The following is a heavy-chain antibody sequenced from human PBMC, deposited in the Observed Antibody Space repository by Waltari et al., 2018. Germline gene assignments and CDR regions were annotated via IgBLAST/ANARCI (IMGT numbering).Heavy chain of an antibody. Sequence: QFQLQESGPGLVKPSETLSLTCRVSGYSISSDYYWGWMRQPPGKGLEWIGSIFHSGDTYSNPSLKSRVTISVDTSKNQLSLKLHSVTAADTAVYYCVRDWRAGYFGPVRDTSFDHWGQGTLVTVSS. J-gene: IGHJ4*02. CDR3: VRDWRAGYFGPVRDTSFDH. CDR2: IFHSGDT. V-gene: IGHV4-38-2*02. D-gene: IGHD3-22*01. CDR1: GYSISSDYY.